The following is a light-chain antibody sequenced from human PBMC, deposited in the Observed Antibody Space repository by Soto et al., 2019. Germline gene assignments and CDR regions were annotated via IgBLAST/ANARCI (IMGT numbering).Light chain of an antibody. CDR1: QSVTSDY. J-gene: IGKJ4*01. CDR3: QQYGSSPLLT. CDR2: GAS. V-gene: IGKV3-20*01. Sequence: EIVVTQSPGTLSLYPGERATLSCRASQSVTSDYLAWYQQKPGQAPRLLIYGASRRATGIPDRFSGSGSGAAFSLTISRLEPQDFAAYYCQQYGSSPLLTFGGGTKVDI.